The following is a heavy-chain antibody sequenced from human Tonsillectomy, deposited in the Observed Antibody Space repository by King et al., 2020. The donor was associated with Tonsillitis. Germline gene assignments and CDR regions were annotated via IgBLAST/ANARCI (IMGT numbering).Heavy chain of an antibody. D-gene: IGHD1-1*01. J-gene: IGHJ4*02. CDR2: IGSSSIYI. V-gene: IGHV3-21*01. Sequence: VQLVESGGGLVKPGGSLRLACAASGFTFSSDSMNWVRQAPGKGAQWGSSIGSSSIYILYAESVKGRFTISRDNAKNSLYLQMNSLRAGDTAVYYCARGGAGTTVEIDYWGQGTLVTVSS. CDR1: GFTFSSDS. CDR3: ARGGAGTTVEIDY.